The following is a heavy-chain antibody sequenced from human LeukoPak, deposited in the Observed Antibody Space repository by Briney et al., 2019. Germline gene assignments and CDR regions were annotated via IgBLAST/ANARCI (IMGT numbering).Heavy chain of an antibody. CDR1: GGSISSYY. D-gene: IGHD3-3*01. J-gene: IGHJ5*02. V-gene: IGHV4-59*01. CDR2: IYYSGST. CDR3: ARGPIFGVVYNWFDP. Sequence: PSETLSLTCTVSGGSISSYYWSWIRQPPGKGLEWIGYIYYSGSTNYNPSLKSRVTISVDTSKNQFSLNLSSVTAADTAIYYCARGPIFGVVYNWFDPWGQGTLVTVSS.